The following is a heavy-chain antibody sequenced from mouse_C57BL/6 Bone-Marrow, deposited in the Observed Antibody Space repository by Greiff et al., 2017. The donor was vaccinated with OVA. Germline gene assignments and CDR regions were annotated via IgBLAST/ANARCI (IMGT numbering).Heavy chain of an antibody. CDR3: ARESYDGYYVSWFAY. J-gene: IGHJ3*01. Sequence: QVQLQQPGAELVKPGASVKLSCKASGYTFTSYWMHWVKQRPGRGLEWIGRIDPNSGGTKYNEKFESKATLTVDKPSSTAYMQLSSLTSEDSAVYYCARESYDGYYVSWFAYWGQGTLVTVSA. V-gene: IGHV1-72*01. CDR1: GYTFTSYW. CDR2: IDPNSGGT. D-gene: IGHD2-3*01.